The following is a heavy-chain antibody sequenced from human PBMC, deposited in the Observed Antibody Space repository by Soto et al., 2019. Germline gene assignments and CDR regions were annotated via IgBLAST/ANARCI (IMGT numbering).Heavy chain of an antibody. J-gene: IGHJ5*02. D-gene: IGHD2-8*01. Sequence: GGSLRLSCAASGFTFSSYAMSWVRQAPGKGLEWVSAISGSGGSTYYADSVKGRFTISRDNSKNTLYLQMNSLRAEDTAVYYCAKVLVYAPQVDAFDPWGQGTLVTVSS. CDR3: AKVLVYAPQVDAFDP. V-gene: IGHV3-23*01. CDR2: ISGSGGST. CDR1: GFTFSSYA.